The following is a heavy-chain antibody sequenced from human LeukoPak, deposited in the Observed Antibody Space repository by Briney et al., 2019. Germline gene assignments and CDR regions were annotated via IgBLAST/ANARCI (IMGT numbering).Heavy chain of an antibody. CDR1: GFTLSSYG. J-gene: IGHJ4*02. CDR3: AKDLGVVVPAASY. CDR2: ISYDGSNK. Sequence: PGRSLRLSCAASGFTLSSYGMHWVRQAPGKGLEWVAVISYDGSNKYYADSVKGRFTISRDNSKNTLYLQMNSLRAEDTAVYYCAKDLGVVVPAASYWGQGTLVTVSS. D-gene: IGHD2-2*01. V-gene: IGHV3-30*18.